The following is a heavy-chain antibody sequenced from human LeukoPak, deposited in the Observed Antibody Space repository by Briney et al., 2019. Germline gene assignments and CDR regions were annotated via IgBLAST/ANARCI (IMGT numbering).Heavy chain of an antibody. V-gene: IGHV3-11*01. CDR2: ISSSCSTI. D-gene: IGHD5-12*01. Sequence: TGGSLRLSCAASGFTFSDYYMSWIRQAPGKGLEWVSYISSSCSTIYYADSVKGRFTISRDNAKNSLYLQMNSLRAEDTAVYYCARQGHSGYDYWDYWGQGTLVTVSS. J-gene: IGHJ4*02. CDR1: GFTFSDYY. CDR3: ARQGHSGYDYWDY.